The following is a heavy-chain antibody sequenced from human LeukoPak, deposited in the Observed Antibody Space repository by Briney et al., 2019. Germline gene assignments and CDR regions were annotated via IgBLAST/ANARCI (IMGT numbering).Heavy chain of an antibody. CDR3: ARPDTAMPFIGAFDI. Sequence: GESLKISRKGSGYSFTSYWIGWVRQMPGKGLEWMGIIYPGDSDTGYSPSFQGQVTISADKSISTAYLQWSSLKASDTAMYYCARPDTAMPFIGAFDIWGQGTMVTVSS. J-gene: IGHJ3*02. CDR2: IYPGDSDT. CDR1: GYSFTSYW. V-gene: IGHV5-51*01. D-gene: IGHD5-18*01.